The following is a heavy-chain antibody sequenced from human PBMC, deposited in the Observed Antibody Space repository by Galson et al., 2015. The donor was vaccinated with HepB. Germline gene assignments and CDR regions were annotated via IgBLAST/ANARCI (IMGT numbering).Heavy chain of an antibody. J-gene: IGHJ4*02. Sequence: SLRLSCAASGVTVSSNYMSWVRKAPGKGLEWVSVIYSGGSTYYADSVKGRFTISRDNSKNTLYLQMNSRRAEDTAVYYCAREQRGAPAKSYYSTYWGQGTLVTVSS. CDR1: GVTVSSNY. V-gene: IGHV3-66*01. CDR2: IYSGGST. CDR3: AREQRGAPAKSYYSTY. D-gene: IGHD3-10*01.